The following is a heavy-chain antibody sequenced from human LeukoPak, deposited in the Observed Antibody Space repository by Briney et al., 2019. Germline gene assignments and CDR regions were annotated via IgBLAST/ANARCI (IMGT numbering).Heavy chain of an antibody. D-gene: IGHD5-24*01. CDR2: ISGDGGST. CDR1: GFSFDDYA. V-gene: IGHV3-43*02. CDR3: AKDKGDGEYVDY. Sequence: GGSLRLSCAASGFSFDDYAMLWVRQGPGKGLEWVSLISGDGGSTYYGDSVKGRFTISRDNSKNSLYLEMNSLRIEDTGLYYCAKDKGDGEYVDYWGQGTLVTVSS. J-gene: IGHJ4*02.